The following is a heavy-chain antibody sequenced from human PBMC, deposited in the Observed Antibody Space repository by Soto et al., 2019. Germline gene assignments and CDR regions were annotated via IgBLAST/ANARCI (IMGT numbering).Heavy chain of an antibody. J-gene: IGHJ4*02. Sequence: EAQLVESGGGLVQPGGSLRLSCTGSVIDLSIYWMHWVRQAPGKGLVWVSRINPESTTISYADSVKGRFTISRDNAENTLFLHMNSLSAEDTGVYYCTEDTFGGRDSWGQGTLVTVSS. CDR2: INPESTTI. CDR3: TEDTFGGRDS. V-gene: IGHV3-74*01. D-gene: IGHD2-15*01. CDR1: VIDLSIYW.